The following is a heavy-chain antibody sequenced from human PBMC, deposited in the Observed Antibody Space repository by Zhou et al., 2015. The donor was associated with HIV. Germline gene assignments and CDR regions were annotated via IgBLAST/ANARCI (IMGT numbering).Heavy chain of an antibody. CDR1: GFTFSSYS. J-gene: IGHJ4*02. CDR3: ARDGRSGNYYDSSGSFDY. CDR2: ISSSSSYI. V-gene: IGHV3-21*02. D-gene: IGHD3-22*01. Sequence: VQLVESGGGVIRPGGSLRLSCAASGFTFSSYSMNWVRQAPGKGLEWVSSISSSSSYIYYADSVKGRFTISRDNAKNSLYLQMNSLRAEDTAVYYCARDGRSGNYYDSSGSFDYWGQGTLVTVSS.